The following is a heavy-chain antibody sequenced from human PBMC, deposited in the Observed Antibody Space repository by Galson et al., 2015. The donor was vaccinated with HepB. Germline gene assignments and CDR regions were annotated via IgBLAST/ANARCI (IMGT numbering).Heavy chain of an antibody. J-gene: IGHJ4*02. CDR1: GYTFNSAW. V-gene: IGHV3-15*01. Sequence: CAGSGYTFNSAWMNWVRQAPGKGLEWVARIRTQSEGRTAYATPVKGRFTISRDDSNNALYLHMNNLKPEGTAMYYCTADVPEPLSQIDYWGQGTLVTVSS. CDR3: TADVPEPLSQIDY. D-gene: IGHD1-14*01. CDR2: IRTQSEGRT.